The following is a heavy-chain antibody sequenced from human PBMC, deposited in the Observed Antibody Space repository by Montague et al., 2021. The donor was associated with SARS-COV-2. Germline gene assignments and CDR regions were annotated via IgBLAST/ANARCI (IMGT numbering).Heavy chain of an antibody. V-gene: IGHV4-38-2*02. Sequence: SETLSLTCTVSGYSISSGYYWGWIRQPPGKGLEWIGSIYHSGSTYYNPPLKSRVTISVDTSKNQFSLELSSVTAADTAVYYCAVNSNYYYYYGMDVWGQGTTVTVSS. CDR2: IYHSGST. CDR3: AVNSNYYYYYGMDV. CDR1: GYSISSGYY. J-gene: IGHJ6*02. D-gene: IGHD4-11*01.